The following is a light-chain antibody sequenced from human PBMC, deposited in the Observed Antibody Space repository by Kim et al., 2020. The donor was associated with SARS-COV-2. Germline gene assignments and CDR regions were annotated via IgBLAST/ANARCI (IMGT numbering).Light chain of an antibody. Sequence: QAVVTQEPSLTVSPGGTVTLTCGSSTGAVTSGHYPYWFQQKPGQAPRTLIYDTSNKHSWTPARFSGSLLGGKPALTLSGAQPEDEAEYYCLLSYSGARPVVFGGGTQLTVL. CDR3: LLSYSGARPVV. CDR1: TGAVTSGHY. V-gene: IGLV7-46*01. CDR2: DTS. J-gene: IGLJ2*01.